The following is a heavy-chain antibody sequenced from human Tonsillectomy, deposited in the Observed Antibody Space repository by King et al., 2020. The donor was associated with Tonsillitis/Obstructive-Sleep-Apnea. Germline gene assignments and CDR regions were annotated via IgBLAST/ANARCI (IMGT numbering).Heavy chain of an antibody. CDR2: VSPGDSDT. J-gene: IGHJ3*02. V-gene: IGHV5-51*01. D-gene: IGHD2-2*01. CDR3: ARRDSLGYCSSTSCPDPFDI. CDR1: GYSFTSHW. Sequence: QLVQSGAEVKKPGESLKISCKGSGYSFTSHWIAWVRQMPGKGLECMGIVSPGDSDTRYSPAFQGQVTISADKSIGTAYLQWRRLKASDTAMYYCARRDSLGYCSSTSCPDPFDIWGQGTKVTVSS.